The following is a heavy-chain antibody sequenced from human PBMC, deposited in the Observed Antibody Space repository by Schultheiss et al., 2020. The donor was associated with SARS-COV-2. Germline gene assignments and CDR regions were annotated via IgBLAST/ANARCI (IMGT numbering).Heavy chain of an antibody. CDR3: ASEPFYDLRMDV. D-gene: IGHD5/OR15-5a*01. V-gene: IGHV3-33*01. CDR1: GFTFSNYA. J-gene: IGHJ6*02. Sequence: GESLKISCAASGFTFSNYAMSWVRQAPGKGLEWVAVIWYDGSNKYYADSVKGRFTISRDYSKNTVYLQMNSLRAEDTAVYYCASEPFYDLRMDVWGQGTTVTVSS. CDR2: IWYDGSNK.